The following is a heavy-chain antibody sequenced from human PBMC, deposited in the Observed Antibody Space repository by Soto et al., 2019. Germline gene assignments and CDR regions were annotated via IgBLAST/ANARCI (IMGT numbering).Heavy chain of an antibody. CDR3: ARAYSSSPYYFDY. V-gene: IGHV4-39*01. CDR1: DGSISSSTYY. J-gene: IGHJ4*02. Sequence: SETLSLTCTVSDGSISSSTYYWGWMRQPPGKGLEWIASFFIGGNTYYNPSLKSRVTISVDTSKNQFSLKLSSVTAADTAVYYCARAYSSSPYYFDYWGQGTLVTVSS. CDR2: FFIGGNT. D-gene: IGHD6-13*01.